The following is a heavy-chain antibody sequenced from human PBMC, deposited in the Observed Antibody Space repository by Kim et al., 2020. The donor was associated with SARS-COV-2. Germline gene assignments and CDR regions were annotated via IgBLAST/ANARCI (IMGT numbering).Heavy chain of an antibody. D-gene: IGHD3-10*01. Sequence: GGSLRLSCAASGFTFSTYVMYWVRQAPGKGLEWVAVIWHDESNKFYGDSVKGRFTISRDNSKTTLSLQMNSLRDEDTGVYFCARREGVPISRSMDVWGQGTTVIVSS. CDR3: ARREGVPISRSMDV. V-gene: IGHV3-33*01. J-gene: IGHJ6*02. CDR2: IWHDESNK. CDR1: GFTFSTYV.